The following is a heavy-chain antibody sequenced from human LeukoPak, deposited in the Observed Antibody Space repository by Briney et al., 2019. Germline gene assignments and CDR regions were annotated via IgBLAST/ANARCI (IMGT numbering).Heavy chain of an antibody. Sequence: SETLSLTCTVSGGSISSYYWSWIRQPPGKGLEWIGYIYYSGSTNYNPSLKSRVTISVDTSKNQFSLKLSSVTAADTAVYYCARDHTPVTTSEGPTLVEWGQGTLVTVSS. CDR1: GGSISSYY. J-gene: IGHJ4*02. CDR3: ARDHTPVTTSEGPTLVE. V-gene: IGHV4-59*01. D-gene: IGHD4-17*01. CDR2: IYYSGST.